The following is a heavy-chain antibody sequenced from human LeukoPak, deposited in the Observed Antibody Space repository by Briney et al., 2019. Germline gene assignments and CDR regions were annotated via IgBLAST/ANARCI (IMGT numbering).Heavy chain of an antibody. CDR2: INQGEGEK. V-gene: IGHV3-7*03. D-gene: IGHD1-26*01. CDR3: ARGRFIAGTTAYYFDY. J-gene: IGHJ4*02. CDR1: GFTFSNYA. Sequence: PGGSLRLSCAASGFTFSNYAMSWVRQAPGKGLEWVANINQGEGEKYYVDSVKGRFTISRDNAKKSLFLQMNSLRAEDTAVYYCARGRFIAGTTAYYFDYWGQGTLVTVSS.